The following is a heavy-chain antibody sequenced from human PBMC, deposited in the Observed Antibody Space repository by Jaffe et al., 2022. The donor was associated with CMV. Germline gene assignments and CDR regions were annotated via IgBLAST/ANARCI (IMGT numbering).Heavy chain of an antibody. V-gene: IGHV4-61*01. CDR2: IYYSGST. CDR1: GGSVSSGSYY. D-gene: IGHD3-10*01. Sequence: QVQLQESGPGLVKPSETLSLTCTVSGGSVSSGSYYWSWIRQPPGKGLEWIGYIYYSGSTNYNPSLKSRVTISVDTSKNQFSLKLSSVTAADTAVYYCARDQGWVRGAKWGGWEGMDVWGQGTTVTVSS. CDR3: ARDQGWVRGAKWGGWEGMDV. J-gene: IGHJ6*02.